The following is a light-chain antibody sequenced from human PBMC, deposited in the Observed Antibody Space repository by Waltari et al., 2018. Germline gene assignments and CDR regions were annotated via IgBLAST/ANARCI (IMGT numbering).Light chain of an antibody. CDR1: YSNIGSNA. V-gene: IGLV1-44*01. CDR3: AAWDDSLNGHVV. Sequence: QSVLTQPPSASGTPGQRVTISCSGSYSNIGSNAINWYQHLPGTAPKLLIYNNNHRPSGVPARFSGSKSGTSASLAISGLQSEDEADYYCAAWDDSLNGHVVFGGGTKLTVL. CDR2: NNN. J-gene: IGLJ2*01.